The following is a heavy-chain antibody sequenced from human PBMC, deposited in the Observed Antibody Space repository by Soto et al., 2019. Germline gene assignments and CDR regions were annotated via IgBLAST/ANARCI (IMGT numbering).Heavy chain of an antibody. CDR1: GGSISSGGYS. CDR2: IYHGAST. V-gene: IGHV4-30-2*01. D-gene: IGHD3-10*01. CDR3: ARGPPFGY. Sequence: QLQLRESGSGLVKPSQTLSLTCAVSGGSISSGGYSWTWIRQPPGKGLEWIGYIYHGASTYYNPSLKSRVTISVDRSKNQFSLKLSSVTAADTAVYYCARGPPFGYWGQGTLVTVSS. J-gene: IGHJ4*02.